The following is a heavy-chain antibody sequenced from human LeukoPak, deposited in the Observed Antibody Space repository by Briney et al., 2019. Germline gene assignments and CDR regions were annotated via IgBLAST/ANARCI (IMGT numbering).Heavy chain of an antibody. CDR1: GYTFTSYD. Sequence: ASVKVSCKASGYTFTSYDINWVRQATGQGLEWMGWMNPNSGNTGYAQKFQGRVTMTTDTSTSTAYMELRSLRSDDTAVYYCARGYCSSTSCYTGGFDYWGQGTLVTVSS. J-gene: IGHJ4*02. V-gene: IGHV1-8*01. CDR3: ARGYCSSTSCYTGGFDY. CDR2: MNPNSGNT. D-gene: IGHD2-2*02.